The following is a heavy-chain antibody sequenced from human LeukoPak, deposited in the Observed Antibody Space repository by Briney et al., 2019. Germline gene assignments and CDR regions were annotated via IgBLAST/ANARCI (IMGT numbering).Heavy chain of an antibody. V-gene: IGHV4-39*01. CDR2: IYYSGST. J-gene: IGHJ4*02. Sequence: SVTLSLTCTVSGGSISSSSYYWGWIRQPPGKGLEWIGSIYYSGSTYYNPSLKSRVTISVDTSKNQFSLKLSSVTAADTAVYYWAKKKPSLFAYWGQGPLVTVSS. CDR3: AKKKPSLFAY. CDR1: GGSISSSSYY.